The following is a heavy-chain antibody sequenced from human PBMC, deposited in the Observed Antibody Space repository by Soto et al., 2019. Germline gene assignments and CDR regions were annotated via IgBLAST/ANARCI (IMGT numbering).Heavy chain of an antibody. V-gene: IGHV1-69*01. Sequence: QLVQSGAEVKKPGSSVKVSCQAFGGTFSKYGVSWVRQAPGQGLQWMGGITPMLGTSTITQRFHDRVNRTADEFTTVAYMELNSLTSEGTALYYCATYRPGSSGANWFVPWAQGTLVTVS. CDR3: ATYRPGSSGANWFVP. CDR1: GGTFSKYG. D-gene: IGHD6-19*01. CDR2: ITPMLGTS. J-gene: IGHJ5*02.